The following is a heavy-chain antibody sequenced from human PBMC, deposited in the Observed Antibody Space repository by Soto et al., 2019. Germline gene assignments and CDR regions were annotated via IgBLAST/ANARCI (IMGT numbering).Heavy chain of an antibody. J-gene: IGHJ4*02. D-gene: IGHD3-10*01. Sequence: EVQLVESGGGLVPPGGSVRLSCAASGFIFKMYWMHWVRQSPGTGLVWISRIYNDGTYSDYADSVRGRFTISRDNVNDTLYLQMNNLRAEDSGLYYCTRGPRPISTGTGAYWGQGTQVTVSS. CDR3: TRGPRPISTGTGAY. CDR2: IYNDGTYS. CDR1: GFIFKMYW. V-gene: IGHV3-74*01.